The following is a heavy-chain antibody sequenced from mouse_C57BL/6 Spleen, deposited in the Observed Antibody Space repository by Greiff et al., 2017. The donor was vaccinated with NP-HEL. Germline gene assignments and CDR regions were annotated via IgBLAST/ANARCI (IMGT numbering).Heavy chain of an antibody. D-gene: IGHD2-4*01. Sequence: VNLVESGAELARPGASVKMSCKASGYTFTSYTMHWVKQRPGQGLEWIGYINPSSGYTKYNQKFKDKATLTADKSSSTAYMQLSSLTSEDSAVYYCARSGGTMINYFDYWGQGTTLTVSS. V-gene: IGHV1-4*01. CDR2: INPSSGYT. CDR1: GYTFTSYT. J-gene: IGHJ2*01. CDR3: ARSGGTMINYFDY.